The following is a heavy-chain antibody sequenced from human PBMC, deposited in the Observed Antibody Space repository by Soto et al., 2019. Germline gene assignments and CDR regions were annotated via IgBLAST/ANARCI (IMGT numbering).Heavy chain of an antibody. J-gene: IGHJ4*02. CDR1: IRSITRSDYY. CDR2: IYYSGSA. V-gene: IGHV4-30-4*01. CDR3: ARGSGYSGYSFDY. D-gene: IGHD5-12*01. Sequence: SETLSLTCPVSIRSITRSDYYWSWIHQPPGKGLEWIGYIYYSGSAYYNPSLKSRVFISVDTSKNQFSLNLNSVTAADTAVYYCARGSGYSGYSFDYWGQGTLVTVSS.